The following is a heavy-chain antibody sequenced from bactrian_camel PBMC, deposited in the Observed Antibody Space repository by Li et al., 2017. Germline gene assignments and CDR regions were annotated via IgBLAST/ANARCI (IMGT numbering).Heavy chain of an antibody. D-gene: IGHD4*01. J-gene: IGHJ4*01. V-gene: IGHV3-2*01. Sequence: HVQLVESGGGLVQPGGSLRLSCVASGIGVSNYYVTWVRQVPGKGLEWVSIIYNDTANTYTNTYYTDSVQGRFAISRDNANNAVYLQMNSLKPEDTAMYYCAADRWLWRASFVKRDYALWGQGTQVTVS. CDR1: GIGVSNYY. CDR2: IYNDTANTYTNT. CDR3: AADRWLWRASFVKRDYAL.